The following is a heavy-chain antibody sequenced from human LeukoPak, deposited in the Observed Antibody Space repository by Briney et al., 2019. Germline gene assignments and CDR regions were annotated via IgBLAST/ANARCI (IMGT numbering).Heavy chain of an antibody. CDR2: IKSKTDGGTT. D-gene: IGHD4-17*01. Sequence: GGSLRLSCAASGFTFSNAWMSWVRQAPGKGLEWVGRIKSKTDGGTTDYAAPVKGRLTISRDDSKNTLYLQMNSLRAEDTAVYYCARWGDYGDYVLDPWGQGTLVTVSS. CDR1: GFTFSNAW. V-gene: IGHV3-15*01. CDR3: ARWGDYGDYVLDP. J-gene: IGHJ5*02.